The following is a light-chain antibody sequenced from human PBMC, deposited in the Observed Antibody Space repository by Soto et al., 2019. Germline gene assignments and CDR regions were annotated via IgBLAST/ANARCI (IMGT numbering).Light chain of an antibody. CDR2: KAS. J-gene: IGKJ1*01. V-gene: IGKV1-5*03. Sequence: DIQMTQSPSTLSGSVGDRVTITCRASQTISSWLAWYQQKPGKAPKLLIYKASTLKSGVPSRFSGSGSGTECTLTISSLHPDDFATYYCQHDNSYPEACGQGTKVELK. CDR3: QHDNSYPEA. CDR1: QTISSW.